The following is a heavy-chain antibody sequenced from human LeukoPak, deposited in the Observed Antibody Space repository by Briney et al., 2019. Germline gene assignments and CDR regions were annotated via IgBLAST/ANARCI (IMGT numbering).Heavy chain of an antibody. V-gene: IGHV4-34*01. CDR1: GGSFSGYY. CDR3: ARGEWRTGYFRH. D-gene: IGHD2-8*01. Sequence: PSETLSLTCAVYGGSFSGYYWSWIRQPPGKGLEWIGEINHSGSTNYNPSLKSRVTISVDTSKNQFSLKLSSVTAADTAVYYCARGEWRTGYFRHWGQGTLVTVSS. J-gene: IGHJ1*01. CDR2: INHSGST.